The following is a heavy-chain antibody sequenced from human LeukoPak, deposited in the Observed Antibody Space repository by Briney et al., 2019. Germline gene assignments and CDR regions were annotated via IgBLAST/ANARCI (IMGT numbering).Heavy chain of an antibody. J-gene: IGHJ4*02. CDR3: ASSTKQCLVYSDY. V-gene: IGHV4-59*01. CDR2: ISYSGST. CDR1: GGSISSYD. Sequence: PAETLSLTCTVSGGSISSYDWSWIRQPPGKGLEWIGNISYSGSTNYNPSLKSRVTISVDTSKNQFSLKLSSVTAADTAVYYGASSTKQCLVYSDYWGQGTLATVSS. D-gene: IGHD6-19*01.